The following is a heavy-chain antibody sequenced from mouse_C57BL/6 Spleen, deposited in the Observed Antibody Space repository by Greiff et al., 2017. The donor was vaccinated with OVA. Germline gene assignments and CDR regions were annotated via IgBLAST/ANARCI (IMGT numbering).Heavy chain of an antibody. D-gene: IGHD1-1*01. CDR3: ARYSTTVPFDY. CDR2: IDPSDSET. J-gene: IGHJ2*01. Sequence: VQLQQPGAELVRPGSSVKLSCKASGYTFTSYWMHWVKQRPIQGLEWIGNIDPSDSETHCNQKFKDKATLTVDKSSSTAYMQLSSLTSEDSAVYYCARYSTTVPFDYWGQGTTLTVSS. CDR1: GYTFTSYW. V-gene: IGHV1-52*01.